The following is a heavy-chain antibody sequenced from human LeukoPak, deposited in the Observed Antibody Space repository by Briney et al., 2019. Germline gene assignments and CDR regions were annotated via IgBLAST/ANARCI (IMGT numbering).Heavy chain of an antibody. CDR1: GYTFINYG. J-gene: IGHJ3*01. CDR2: IAPFNGNT. CDR3: ARGVCGAGAAFDV. V-gene: IGHV1-18*01. Sequence: ASVKVSCKASGYTFINYGISWVRQAPGQGLEWVGWIAPFNGNTNYAQTFRGRVTMTTDTSTTTVYLELRSLRSDDTAVYYCARGVCGAGAAFDVWGQGTLVIVSS. D-gene: IGHD3-10*01.